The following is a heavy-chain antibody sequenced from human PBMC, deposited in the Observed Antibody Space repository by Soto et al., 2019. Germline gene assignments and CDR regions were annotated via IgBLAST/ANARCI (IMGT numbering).Heavy chain of an antibody. J-gene: IGHJ5*02. D-gene: IGHD6-19*01. CDR1: GGTFSSYA. CDR2: IIPIFGTA. V-gene: IGHV1-69*01. CDR3: ARGGVAGTKGAWWFDP. Sequence: QVQLVQSGAEVKKPGSSVKVSCKASGGTFSSYAISWVRQAPGQGLEWMGGIIPIFGTANYAQKFQGRVTITADESTSTAYMELSSLRSEDTGVYYCARGGVAGTKGAWWFDPWGQGTLVTVSS.